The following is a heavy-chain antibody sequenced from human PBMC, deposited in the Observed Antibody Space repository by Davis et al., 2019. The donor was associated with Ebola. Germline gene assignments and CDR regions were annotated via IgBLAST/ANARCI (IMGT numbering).Heavy chain of an antibody. CDR3: AKGEAVTGTNTRVCDY. J-gene: IGHJ4*02. V-gene: IGHV3-23*01. D-gene: IGHD6-19*01. Sequence: GESLKISCAASGFTFSSYAMSWVRQAPGKGLEWVSSISGSGSSTYYADSVKGRFTISRDNSRNTLYLQMSSLRADDTAVYYCAKGEAVTGTNTRVCDYWGQGALVTVSS. CDR2: ISGSGSST. CDR1: GFTFSSYA.